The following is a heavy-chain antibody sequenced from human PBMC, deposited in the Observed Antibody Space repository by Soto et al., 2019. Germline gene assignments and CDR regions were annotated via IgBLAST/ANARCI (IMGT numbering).Heavy chain of an antibody. CDR1: GFSLSTSGMC. CDR2: IDWDDDK. Sequence: SGPTLVNPTQTLTLTCTFSGFSLSTSGMCVSWIRQPPGKALEWLALIDWDDDKYYSTSLKTRLTISKDTSKNQVVLTMTNMDPVDTATYYCARINGGYSYGLWDYWGQGTLVTVSS. D-gene: IGHD5-18*01. J-gene: IGHJ4*02. CDR3: ARINGGYSYGLWDY. V-gene: IGHV2-70*01.